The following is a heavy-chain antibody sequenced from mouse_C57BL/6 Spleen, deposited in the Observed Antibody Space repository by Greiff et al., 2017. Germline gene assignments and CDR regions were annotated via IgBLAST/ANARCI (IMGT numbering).Heavy chain of an antibody. D-gene: IGHD1-1*01. J-gene: IGHJ1*03. CDR1: GYTFTSYW. Sequence: QVHVKQPGTELVKPGASVKLSCKASGYTFTSYWMHWVKQRPGQGLEWIGNINPSNGGTNYNEKFKSKATLTVDKSSSTAYMQLSSLTSEDSAVYYCARPHYYGSSYRYFDVWGTGTTVTVSS. V-gene: IGHV1-53*01. CDR3: ARPHYYGSSYRYFDV. CDR2: INPSNGGT.